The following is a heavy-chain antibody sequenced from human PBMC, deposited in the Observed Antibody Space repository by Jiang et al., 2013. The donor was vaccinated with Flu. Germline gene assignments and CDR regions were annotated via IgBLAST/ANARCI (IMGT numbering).Heavy chain of an antibody. CDR2: LDTGSANR. J-gene: IGHJ4*02. CDR1: GYSFTPYS. CDR3: ARDLIGTPDY. Sequence: GAEVKMPGASVKISCKTSGYSFTPYSMHWVRQAPGQRLEWLGWLDTGSANRKYSQKFQGRVTFTTDTSASTAYMEMSSLTSEDTAVYYCARDLIGTPDYWGQGTLVTVSS. V-gene: IGHV1-3*04. D-gene: IGHD1-7*01.